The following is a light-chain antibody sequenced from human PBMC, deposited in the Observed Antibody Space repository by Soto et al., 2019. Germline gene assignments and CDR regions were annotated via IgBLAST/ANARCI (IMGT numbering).Light chain of an antibody. Sequence: QSALTQPASVSGSPGQSITISFTGTSSDVGAYKYVSWYQQHPGKAPQLMIFEVSDRPSGVSNRFSGSKSGNTASLTISGLQAEDEADYYCSSYTSSNTLVFGGGTTLTVL. CDR3: SSYTSSNTLV. CDR1: SSDVGAYKY. J-gene: IGLJ2*01. CDR2: EVS. V-gene: IGLV2-14*01.